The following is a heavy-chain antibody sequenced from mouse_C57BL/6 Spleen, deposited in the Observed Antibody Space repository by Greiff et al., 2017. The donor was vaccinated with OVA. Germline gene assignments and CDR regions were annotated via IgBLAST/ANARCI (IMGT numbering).Heavy chain of an antibody. V-gene: IGHV1-52*01. CDR2: IDPADSET. J-gene: IGHJ3*01. CDR1: GYTFTSYW. CDR3: ARWILGSPWFAY. Sequence: QVQLQQPGAELVRPGSSVKLSCKASGYTFTSYWMHWVKQRPIQGLEWIGNIDPADSETYYTQNVKDKSTLTVDKSSSTAYMQLSSLTSEDSAVYYCARWILGSPWFAYWGQGTLVTVSA.